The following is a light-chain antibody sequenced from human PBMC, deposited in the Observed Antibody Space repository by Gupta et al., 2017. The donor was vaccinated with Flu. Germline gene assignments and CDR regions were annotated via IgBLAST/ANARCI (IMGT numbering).Light chain of an antibody. V-gene: IGLV2-11*01. Sequence: QSAPTQPRSVSGSPGQSVTISCTGSSNDVGGSNRVSWYQQRPDKAPKLILYDVTERPSGVPDRFSDSKSGNTASLTISGLQADDEADYYCSSHAGRVTWVFGTGTTVIVL. CDR3: SSHAGRVTWV. CDR2: DVT. CDR1: SNDVGGSNR. J-gene: IGLJ1*01.